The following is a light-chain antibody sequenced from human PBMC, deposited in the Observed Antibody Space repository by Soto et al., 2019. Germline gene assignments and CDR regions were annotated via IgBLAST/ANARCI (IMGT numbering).Light chain of an antibody. J-gene: IGLJ2*01. Sequence: QSALTQPASVSRSPGQSITISCTGTSSDVGGYNYVSWYQQDPGKAPKLMIYDVNNRPSGVSNRFSGSKSGNTASLTISGLQAEDEAYYYCSSYTSSSTLAVFGGGTKLTV. CDR1: SSDVGGYNY. CDR2: DVN. V-gene: IGLV2-14*01. CDR3: SSYTSSSTLAV.